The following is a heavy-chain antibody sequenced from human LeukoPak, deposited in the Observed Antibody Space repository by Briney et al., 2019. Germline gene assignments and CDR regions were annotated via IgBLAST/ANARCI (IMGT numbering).Heavy chain of an antibody. V-gene: IGHV4-31*03. J-gene: IGHJ4*02. CDR3: ARAIMRQWLDSPLDY. CDR1: GGSISSGGYY. D-gene: IGHD6-19*01. CDR2: IYYSGST. Sequence: SQTLSLTCTVSGGSISSGGYYWSWIRQHPGKGLEWIGYIYYSGSTYYNPSLKSRVTISVDTSKNQFSLKLSSVTAADTAVYYCARAIMRQWLDSPLDYWGQGTLVTVSS.